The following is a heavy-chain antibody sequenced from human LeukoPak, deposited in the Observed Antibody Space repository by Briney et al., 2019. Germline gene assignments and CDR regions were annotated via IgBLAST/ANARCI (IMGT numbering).Heavy chain of an antibody. CDR1: GFTFSSYG. CDR3: EVQLERQHKDY. CDR2: IRYDGSSK. J-gene: IGHJ4*02. D-gene: IGHD1-1*01. V-gene: IGHV3-30*02. Sequence: GGSLRLSCAASGFTFSSYGMHWVRQAPGKGLEWVAFIRYDGSSKYYADSVKGRFTISRDNSKNTLYPQMNSLRAEDTAVYYCEVQLERQHKDYWGQGTLVTVSS.